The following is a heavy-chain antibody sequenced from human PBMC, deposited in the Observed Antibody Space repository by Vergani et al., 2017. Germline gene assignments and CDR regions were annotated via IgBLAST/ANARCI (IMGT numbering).Heavy chain of an antibody. J-gene: IGHJ4*02. V-gene: IGHV4-31*03. Sequence: QVQLQESGPGLVKPSQTLSLTCTVSGGSISSGGYYWSWIRQHPGKGLEWIGYIYYSGSTYYNPSLKSRVTISVDTSKNQFSLKLSSVTAADTAVYYCARAPKDIVVVVAATRGYYFDYGGQGTLVTVSS. CDR2: IYYSGST. D-gene: IGHD2-15*01. CDR3: ARAPKDIVVVVAATRGYYFDY. CDR1: GGSISSGGYY.